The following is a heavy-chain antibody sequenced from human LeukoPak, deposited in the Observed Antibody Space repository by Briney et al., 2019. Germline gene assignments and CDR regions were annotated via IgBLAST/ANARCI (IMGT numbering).Heavy chain of an antibody. D-gene: IGHD4-11*01. J-gene: IGHJ5*01. CDR2: ISSSDSTI. CDR3: AKDLHDYGNYVGWFDS. CDR1: RFTFSSYE. Sequence: GGSLRLSCAASRFTFSSYEMNWVRQAPGKGLEWVSYISSSDSTIYYADSVKGRFTISRDNSKTTLFLQMNSLRAEDTAVYYCAKDLHDYGNYVGWFDSWGQGTLVTVSS. V-gene: IGHV3-48*03.